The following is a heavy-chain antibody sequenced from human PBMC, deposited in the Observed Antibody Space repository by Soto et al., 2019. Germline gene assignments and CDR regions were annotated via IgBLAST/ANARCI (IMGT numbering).Heavy chain of an antibody. J-gene: IGHJ4*02. CDR3: SKERASTTAFDY. CDR1: GFTFSRDG. V-gene: IGHV3-23*01. Sequence: EVQLLESGGGLVQAGGSLRLSCAASGFTFSRDGMSWVRQAPGKGLEWVSLITDNGGSTYYADSAKGRFTISRDNTKYTLFLQMNSQRAEDTAVYYFSKERASTTAFDYWGQVAQLAVSS. D-gene: IGHD5-12*01. CDR2: ITDNGGST.